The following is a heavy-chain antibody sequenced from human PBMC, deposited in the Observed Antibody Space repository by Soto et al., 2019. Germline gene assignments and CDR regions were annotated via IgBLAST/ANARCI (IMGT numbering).Heavy chain of an antibody. D-gene: IGHD2-2*01. CDR2: INPQTGGT. V-gene: IGHV1-2*02. J-gene: IGHJ6*02. CDR1: GYTFTGYY. CDR3: ARARYQVISAGMDV. Sequence: ASVKVSCKASGYTFTGYYIHWVREAPGQGLEWMGWINPQTGGTSYAQKFQGRVTLSRATSINTAYLELGRLRFDAAAVYFCARARYQVISAGMDVWGQGTTVTVSS.